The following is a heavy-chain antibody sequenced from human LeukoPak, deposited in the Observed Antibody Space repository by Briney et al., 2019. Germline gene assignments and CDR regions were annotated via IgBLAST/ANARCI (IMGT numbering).Heavy chain of an antibody. CDR3: AKGGRTQSVDY. CDR2: ISGSGGST. V-gene: IGHV3-23*01. J-gene: IGHJ4*01. Sequence: PGGSLRLSCAVSGFTFTTYGMHWVREAPGKGLEWVSAISGSGGSTYYADSVKGRLTISRDNSKNTLYLQMNRLRAEDKAVYYCAKGGRTQSVDYWGHGSLVTVSS. CDR1: GFTFTTYG. D-gene: IGHD3-10*01.